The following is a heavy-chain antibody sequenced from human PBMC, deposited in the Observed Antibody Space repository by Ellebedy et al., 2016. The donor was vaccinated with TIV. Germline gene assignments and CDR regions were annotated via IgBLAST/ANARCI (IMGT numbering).Heavy chain of an antibody. V-gene: IGHV1-18*01. J-gene: IGHJ4*02. Sequence: ASVKVSXXASGYSFTNFDINWVRQAPGQGLEWMGWISADNGDTRHAQKLQGRFTMTTDTSTTTAYMELRNLRSDDTAVYYCARGSDAPGSYDYWGQGTLVTVSS. CDR3: ARGSDAPGSYDY. D-gene: IGHD3-10*01. CDR1: GYSFTNFD. CDR2: ISADNGDT.